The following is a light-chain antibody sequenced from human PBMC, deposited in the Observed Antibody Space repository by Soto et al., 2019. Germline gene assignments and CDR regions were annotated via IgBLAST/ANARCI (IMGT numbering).Light chain of an antibody. J-gene: IGLJ7*01. V-gene: IGLV3-21*02. CDR3: HVWDSNIDHGV. CDR1: NIESKS. CDR2: GDY. Sequence: SYELTQPPSVSVAPGQTARLTCGGNNIESKSVHWYQQKPGQAPVLVVYGDYDRPSGIPGRFSGSNSGNTATLTISRVEAGDEADFYCHVWDSNIDHGVFGGGTQLDRP.